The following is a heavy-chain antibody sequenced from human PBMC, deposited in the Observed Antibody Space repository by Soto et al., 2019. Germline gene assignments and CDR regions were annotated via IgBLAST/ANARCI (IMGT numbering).Heavy chain of an antibody. J-gene: IGHJ4*02. Sequence: ASVKVSCKASGYTFTSYGISWVRQAPGQGLEWMGWISAYNGNTNYAQKLQGRVTMTTDTSTSTAYMELRSLRSDDTAVYYCAREGHCGGDCYAFDYWGQGILVTVSS. CDR1: GYTFTSYG. V-gene: IGHV1-18*01. D-gene: IGHD2-21*02. CDR2: ISAYNGNT. CDR3: AREGHCGGDCYAFDY.